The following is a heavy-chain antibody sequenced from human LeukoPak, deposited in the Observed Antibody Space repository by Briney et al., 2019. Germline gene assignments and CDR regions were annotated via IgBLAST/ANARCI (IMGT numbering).Heavy chain of an antibody. CDR3: AGGRVSDYVWGSYRLNYYMDV. CDR1: GFTFRSYA. D-gene: IGHD3-16*02. V-gene: IGHV3-23*01. J-gene: IGHJ6*03. CDR2: ISGSGGST. Sequence: GGSLRLSCAASGFTFRSYAMSWVRQAPGKGLEWVPAISGSGGSTYYADSVKGRFTISRDNSKNTVYVQMNSLRAEDTAVYYCAGGRVSDYVWGSYRLNYYMDVWGKGTTVTVSS.